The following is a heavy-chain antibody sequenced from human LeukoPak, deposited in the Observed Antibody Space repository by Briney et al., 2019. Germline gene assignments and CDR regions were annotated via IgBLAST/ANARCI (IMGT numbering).Heavy chain of an antibody. Sequence: ASVKVSCKASGYTFTSYGISWVRQAPGQGLEWMRWISAYNGNTNYAQKLQGRVTMTTDTSTSTAYMELRSLRSDDTAVYYCARVSDYYDSSGYYHYWGQGTLVTVSS. CDR3: ARVSDYYDSSGYYHY. V-gene: IGHV1-18*01. CDR1: GYTFTSYG. D-gene: IGHD3-22*01. CDR2: ISAYNGNT. J-gene: IGHJ4*02.